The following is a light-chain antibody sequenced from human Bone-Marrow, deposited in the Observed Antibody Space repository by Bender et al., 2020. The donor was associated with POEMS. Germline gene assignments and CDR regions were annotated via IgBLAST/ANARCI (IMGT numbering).Light chain of an antibody. CDR3: ALWYSNQFM. CDR1: TGAVTTSNY. V-gene: IGLV7-46*01. J-gene: IGLJ6*01. Sequence: QAVVTQESALTTSPGETVTLTCRSSTGAVTTSNYANWVQEKPDHLFTGLIGGTNNRAPGVPARFSGSLIGDKAALTITGAQTEDEAIYFCALWYSNQFMFGSGTKV. CDR2: GTN.